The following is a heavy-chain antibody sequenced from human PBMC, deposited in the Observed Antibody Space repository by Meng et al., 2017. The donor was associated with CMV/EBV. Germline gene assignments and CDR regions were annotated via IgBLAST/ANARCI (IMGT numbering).Heavy chain of an antibody. CDR3: AKSYYDFWSGTLGY. CDR2: IYSGGSST. CDR1: GFTFSSYA. V-gene: IGHV3-23*03. D-gene: IGHD3-3*01. Sequence: GESLKISCAASGFTFSSYAMSWVRQAPGKGLEWVSVIYSGGSSTYYADSVKGRFTISRDNSKNTLYLQMKSLRAEDTAVYYCAKSYYDFWSGTLGYWGQGTLVTVSS. J-gene: IGHJ4*02.